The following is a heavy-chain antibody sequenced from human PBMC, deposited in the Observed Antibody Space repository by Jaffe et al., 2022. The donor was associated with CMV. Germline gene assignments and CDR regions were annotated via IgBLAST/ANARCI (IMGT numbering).Heavy chain of an antibody. Sequence: EVQLVESGGGLVQPGGSLRLSCAASGFTFSSYAMNWVRQAPGKGLEWVSGISGSGGSTHYADSVKGRFTMSRDNYKNTLYLQMKSLRDEDTAVYYCAKLRGLGYCSGGGCYIDPWGQGTLVTVSS. V-gene: IGHV3-23*04. CDR3: AKLRGLGYCSGGGCYIDP. D-gene: IGHD2-15*01. CDR2: ISGSGGST. CDR1: GFTFSSYA. J-gene: IGHJ5*02.